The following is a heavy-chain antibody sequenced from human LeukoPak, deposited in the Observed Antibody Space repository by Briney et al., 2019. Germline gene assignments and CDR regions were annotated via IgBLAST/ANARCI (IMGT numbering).Heavy chain of an antibody. Sequence: ASVKVSCKASGGTFSSYAISWVRQAPGQGLEWMGRIIPILGIANYAQKFQGRVTITADKSTSTAYMELSSLRSEDTAVYYCARSGTPQSGMDVWGQGTTVTVSS. CDR3: ARSGTPQSGMDV. J-gene: IGHJ6*02. V-gene: IGHV1-69*04. CDR2: IIPILGIA. D-gene: IGHD1-1*01. CDR1: GGTFSSYA.